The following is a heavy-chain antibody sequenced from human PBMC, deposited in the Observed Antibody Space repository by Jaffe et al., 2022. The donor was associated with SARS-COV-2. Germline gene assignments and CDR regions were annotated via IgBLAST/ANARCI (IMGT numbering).Heavy chain of an antibody. Sequence: EVQLVESGGGLVKPGGSLRLSCAASGFTFSNAWMSWVRQAPGKGLEWVGRIKSKTDGGTTDYAAPVKGRFTISRDDSKNTLYLQMNSLKTEDTAVYYCTRIWFGELFVYYFDYWGQGTLVTVSS. J-gene: IGHJ4*02. CDR2: IKSKTDGGTT. V-gene: IGHV3-15*01. CDR3: TRIWFGELFVYYFDY. D-gene: IGHD3-10*01. CDR1: GFTFSNAW.